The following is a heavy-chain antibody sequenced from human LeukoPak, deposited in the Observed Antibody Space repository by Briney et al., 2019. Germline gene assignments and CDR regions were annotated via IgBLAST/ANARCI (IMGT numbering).Heavy chain of an antibody. CDR1: GYSFTSYW. CDR2: IYPGDSDT. Sequence: GESLKISCKGSGYSFTSYWIGWVRQMPGKGLEWMGIIYPGDSDTRYSPSFQGQVTISADKSISTAYLQWSSLKASDTAMYYCARSMVRGVIMKAHPVGYYGMDVWGQGTTVTVSS. J-gene: IGHJ6*02. D-gene: IGHD3-10*01. V-gene: IGHV5-51*01. CDR3: ARSMVRGVIMKAHPVGYYGMDV.